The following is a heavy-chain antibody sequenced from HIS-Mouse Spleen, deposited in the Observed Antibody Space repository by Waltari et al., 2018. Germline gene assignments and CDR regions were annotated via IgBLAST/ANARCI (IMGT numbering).Heavy chain of an antibody. CDR1: GFTFSSYC. Sequence: QVQLVESGGGVVQPGRSLRLSCAASGFTFSSYCMHWVRQAPGKGVGWVAVISYDGSNKYYADSVKGRFTISRDNSKNTLYLQMNSLRAEDTAVYYCAKDKHHAFDYWGQGTLVTVSS. CDR3: AKDKHHAFDY. V-gene: IGHV3-30*18. CDR2: ISYDGSNK. J-gene: IGHJ4*02.